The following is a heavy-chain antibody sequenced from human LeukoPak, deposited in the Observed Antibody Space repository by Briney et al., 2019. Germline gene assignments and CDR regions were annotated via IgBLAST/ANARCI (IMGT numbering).Heavy chain of an antibody. Sequence: TGGSLRLSCAASGFTFSSYAMHWVRQAPGKGLEWVAVISYDGSNKYYADSVKGRFTISRDNSKNTLYLQMNSLRAEDTAVYYCARDTMVRGVTTYYFDYWGQGTLVTVSS. D-gene: IGHD3-10*01. CDR1: GFTFSSYA. CDR3: ARDTMVRGVTTYYFDY. J-gene: IGHJ4*02. CDR2: ISYDGSNK. V-gene: IGHV3-30*14.